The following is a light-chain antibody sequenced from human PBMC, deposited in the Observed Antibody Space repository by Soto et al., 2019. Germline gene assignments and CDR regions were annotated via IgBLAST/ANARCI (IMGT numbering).Light chain of an antibody. CDR3: LQYGSSGT. CDR1: QGVSNIY. CDR2: DAS. V-gene: IGKV3-20*01. J-gene: IGKJ1*01. Sequence: SVLTQSTGTLSFSQGERATLSCRASQGVSNIYLAWYQQRPGQAPRLLIYDASPRATGIPYRFSGSESGTDFTLTISNLEPEGFAVYYCLQYGSSGTFGQGTRLDIK.